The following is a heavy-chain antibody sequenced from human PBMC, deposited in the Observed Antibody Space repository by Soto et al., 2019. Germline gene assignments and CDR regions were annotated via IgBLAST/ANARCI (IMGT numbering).Heavy chain of an antibody. Sequence: SETLSLTCAVYGGSFSGYYWSWIRQPPGKGLEWIGEINHSGVTNYKPSLKRRVTISVDRSKNQFSLKLSSVTAADTAVYYCARAQYGDYGYGMDVWGQGTTVTVSS. CDR3: ARAQYGDYGYGMDV. J-gene: IGHJ6*02. V-gene: IGHV4-34*01. CDR2: INHSGVT. CDR1: GGSFSGYY. D-gene: IGHD4-17*01.